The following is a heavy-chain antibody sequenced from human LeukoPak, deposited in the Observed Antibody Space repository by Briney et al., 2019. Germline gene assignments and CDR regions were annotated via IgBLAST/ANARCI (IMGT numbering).Heavy chain of an antibody. V-gene: IGHV1-69*06. CDR2: IIPIFGTA. D-gene: IGHD1-20*01. CDR1: GGTFSSYA. CDR3: AKTKITGRAFDI. Sequence: ASVKVSCKASGGTFSSYAISWVRQAPGQGLEWMGGIIPIFGTANYAQKFRGRVTITADKSTRTAYMELSSLRSEDTAVYYCAKTKITGRAFDIWGQGTMVTVSS. J-gene: IGHJ3*02.